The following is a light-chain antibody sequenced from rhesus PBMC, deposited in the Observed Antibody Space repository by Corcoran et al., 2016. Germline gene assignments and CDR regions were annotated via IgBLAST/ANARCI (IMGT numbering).Light chain of an antibody. V-gene: IGKV4-1*01. J-gene: IGKJ2*01. CDR3: QQYYSSPYS. Sequence: DIVMTQSPDSLAVSLGERVTINCKSSQSLLYSSNNKNYLAWYQQKPGQAPKLLIYGASTRESGVPNRFRGRGSGTDFTRTNSGLQAEDVAVYYCQQYYSSPYSFGQGTKVEIK. CDR2: GAS. CDR1: QSLLYSSNNKNY.